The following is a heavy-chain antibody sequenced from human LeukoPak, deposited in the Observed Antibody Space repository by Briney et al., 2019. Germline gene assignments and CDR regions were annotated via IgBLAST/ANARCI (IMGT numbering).Heavy chain of an antibody. V-gene: IGHV4-34*01. CDR3: ARRFDSSTLYYFDY. D-gene: IGHD6-13*01. CDR2: INHSGST. J-gene: IGHJ4*02. Sequence: PSETLSLTFGVYGGSLRGYYWSWIRQPPGKGPGWVGEINHSGSTNYNPSLKSRVTISVDTSKNQFSLKLSSVTAADTAVYYCARRFDSSTLYYFDYWGQGTLVTVSS. CDR1: GGSLRGYY.